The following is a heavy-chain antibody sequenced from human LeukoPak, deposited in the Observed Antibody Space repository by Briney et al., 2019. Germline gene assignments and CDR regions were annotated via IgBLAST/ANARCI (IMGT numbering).Heavy chain of an antibody. CDR3: ARDRLGYYYDSSAFSY. CDR2: ISAYNGNT. V-gene: IGHV1-18*04. D-gene: IGHD3-22*01. J-gene: IGHJ4*02. Sequence: ASVKVSCKASGYTFTSYYMHWVRQAPGQGLEWMGWISAYNGNTNYAQKLQGRVTMTTDTSTSTAYMELRSLRSDDTAVYYCARDRLGYYYDSSAFSYWGQGTLVTVSS. CDR1: GYTFTSYY.